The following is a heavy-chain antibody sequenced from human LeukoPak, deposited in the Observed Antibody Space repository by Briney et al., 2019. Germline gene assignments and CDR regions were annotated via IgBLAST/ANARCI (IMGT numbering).Heavy chain of an antibody. CDR3: ARLKGYGYPYYYYYYYMDV. CDR1: GFTFSSYS. Sequence: GSLRLSCAASGFTFSSYSMNWIRQPPGKGLEWIGEINHSGSTNYNPSLKSRVTISVDTSKNQFSLKLSSVTAADTAVYYCARLKGYGYPYYYYYYYMDVWGKGTTVTISS. D-gene: IGHD5-12*01. CDR2: INHSGST. V-gene: IGHV4-34*01. J-gene: IGHJ6*03.